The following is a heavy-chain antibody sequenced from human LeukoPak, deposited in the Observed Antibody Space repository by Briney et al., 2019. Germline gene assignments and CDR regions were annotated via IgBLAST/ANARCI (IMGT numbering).Heavy chain of an antibody. J-gene: IGHJ4*02. CDR2: ISSDGSNK. D-gene: IGHD5-12*01. V-gene: IGHV3-30*03. CDR3: ASHGGYTALDY. CDR1: GFTFSSYG. Sequence: GGSLRLSCAASGFTFSSYGMHWVRQAPGKGLEWVAIISSDGSNKYYADSVKGRFTISRDNSKNTLYLQMNSLRAEDTAVYYCASHGGYTALDYWGQGTLVTVSS.